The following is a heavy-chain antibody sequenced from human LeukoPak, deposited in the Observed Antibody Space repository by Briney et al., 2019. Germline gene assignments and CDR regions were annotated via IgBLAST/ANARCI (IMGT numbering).Heavy chain of an antibody. V-gene: IGHV3-66*01. Sequence: GGSLRLSCAASGFTVSSNYMSWVRQAPGKGLEWLSIIYSGGNTYYADSGKGRFTISRDNSKNTLYLQMNSLRAEDTAVYYCAKAGLGYSSGWPMNPPDYWGQGTLVTVSS. D-gene: IGHD6-19*01. CDR1: GFTVSSNY. J-gene: IGHJ4*02. CDR3: AKAGLGYSSGWPMNPPDY. CDR2: IYSGGNT.